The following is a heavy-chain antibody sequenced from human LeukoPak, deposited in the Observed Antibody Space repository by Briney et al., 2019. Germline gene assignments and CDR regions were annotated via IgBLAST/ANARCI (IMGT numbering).Heavy chain of an antibody. CDR1: GFTFSSYG. D-gene: IGHD1-26*01. CDR3: ARDGELPADY. J-gene: IGHJ4*02. CDR2: IWYDGSNK. V-gene: IGHV3-33*01. Sequence: PGGSLRLSCAASGFTFSSYGMHWVRQAPGKGLEWVAVIWYDGSNKYYADSVKGRFTISRDSSKNTLYLQMNSLRAEDTAVYYCARDGELPADYWGRGTLVTVSS.